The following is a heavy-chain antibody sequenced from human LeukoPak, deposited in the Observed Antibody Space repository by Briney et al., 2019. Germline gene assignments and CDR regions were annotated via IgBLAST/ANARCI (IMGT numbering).Heavy chain of an antibody. CDR1: GDSVSSNSAA. J-gene: IGHJ6*02. D-gene: IGHD3-22*01. CDR2: TYYRSKWYN. Sequence: SQTLSLTCAISGDSVSSNSAAWNWIRQSPSRGLEWLGRTYYRSKWYNDYAVSMKSRITINPDTSKNQFSLQLNSVTPEDTAVYYCAREVESRKSYDSSGYYYNFFDYYGMDVWGQGTTVTVSS. CDR3: AREVESRKSYDSSGYYYNFFDYYGMDV. V-gene: IGHV6-1*01.